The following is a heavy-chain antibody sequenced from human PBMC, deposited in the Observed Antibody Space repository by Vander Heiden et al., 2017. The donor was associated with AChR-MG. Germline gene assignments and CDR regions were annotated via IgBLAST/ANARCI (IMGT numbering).Heavy chain of an antibody. V-gene: IGHV1-2*02. CDR1: GYTFTAYY. J-gene: IGHJ5*02. Sequence: QVLLGQSGAEVKKPGASVTVSCKASGYTFTAYYIHWVRQAPGQGLQWMGWIDPNLGDTNYAQKFQDRVSMTRDTSINTAYLDLSRLTSDDTAEYFCAREVGSWFDPWGQGTLVTVSS. CDR3: AREVGSWFDP. CDR2: IDPNLGDT.